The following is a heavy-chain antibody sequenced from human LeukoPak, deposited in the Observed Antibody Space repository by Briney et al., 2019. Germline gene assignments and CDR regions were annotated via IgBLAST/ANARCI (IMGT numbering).Heavy chain of an antibody. V-gene: IGHV2-5*02. J-gene: IGHJ4*02. CDR1: WSSLSTSEVG. CDR3: ARRDFYGSASYVC. CDR2: IYWDDDK. Sequence: SGPTLVNPTQTVTLFGTSSWSSLSTSEVGVGWIRQPPGKALEWLALIYWDDDKRYSSSLKSRLTITKNTSKNQVVLTMNNMASVDTATYFCARRDFYGSASYVCWGQGTLVTVSS. D-gene: IGHD3-10*01.